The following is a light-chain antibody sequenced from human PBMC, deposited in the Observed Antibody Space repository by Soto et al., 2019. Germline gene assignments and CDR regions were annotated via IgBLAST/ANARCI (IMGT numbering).Light chain of an antibody. CDR2: AVT. CDR3: SSYIDDGTHV. Sequence: QSVLTQSASVSGSPGQSITISCTGTRRDIGTYNYVSWYQQYPGKVPKLLIYAVTNRPSGVSNRFSGSKSGNTASLTISGLQAEDEADYYCSSYIDDGTHVFGTGTKLTVL. CDR1: RRDIGTYNY. V-gene: IGLV2-14*01. J-gene: IGLJ1*01.